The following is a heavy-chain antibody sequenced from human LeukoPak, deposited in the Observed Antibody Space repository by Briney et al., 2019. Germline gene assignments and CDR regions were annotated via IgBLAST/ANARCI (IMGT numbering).Heavy chain of an antibody. J-gene: IGHJ6*03. Sequence: SETLSLTCTVSGGSISIYYWSWIRQPPGKGLEWIGYIYYSGSTNYNPSLKSRVTISVDTSKNQFSLKLSSVTAADTAVYYCARRYDSTLYYYYYMDVWGKGTTVTVSS. CDR3: ARRYDSTLYYYYYMDV. D-gene: IGHD3-22*01. CDR1: GGSISIYY. CDR2: IYYSGST. V-gene: IGHV4-59*08.